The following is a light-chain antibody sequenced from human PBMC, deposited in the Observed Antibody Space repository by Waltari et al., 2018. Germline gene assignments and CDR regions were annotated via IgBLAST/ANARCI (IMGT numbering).Light chain of an antibody. CDR3: MQALQTPYT. J-gene: IGKJ2*01. CDR2: LGS. V-gene: IGKV2-28*01. Sequence: DILMTQSPLSLPVTPGEPASISCRSSQSLLHSNGYNYLDWYVQKPGQSPQILIYLGSNRASGVPDRFSGSGSGTDFALKISRVEAEDVGVYYCMQALQTPYTFGLGTKLEI. CDR1: QSLLHSNGYNY.